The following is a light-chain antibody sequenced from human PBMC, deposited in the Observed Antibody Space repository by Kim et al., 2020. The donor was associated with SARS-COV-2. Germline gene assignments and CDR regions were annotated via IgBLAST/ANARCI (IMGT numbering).Light chain of an antibody. V-gene: IGKV3-20*01. CDR1: QSVSSSY. Sequence: GERATLPCRASQSVSSSYLAWYQQKPGQAPRLRIYGASSRATGIPDRFSGSGSGTDFTLTISRLEPEDFAVYYCKQYGSSLSITFGQGTRLEIK. CDR3: KQYGSSLSIT. J-gene: IGKJ5*01. CDR2: GAS.